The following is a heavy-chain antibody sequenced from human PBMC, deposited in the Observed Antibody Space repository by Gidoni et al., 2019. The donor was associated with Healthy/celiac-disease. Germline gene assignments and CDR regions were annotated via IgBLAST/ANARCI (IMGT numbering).Heavy chain of an antibody. J-gene: IGHJ4*02. Sequence: QAQLVESGGGVVQPGRFLILLCAASGFTFSSYGMHWVRQAPGKGLEWVAVIWYDGSNKYYADSVKGRFTISRDNSKNTLYLQMNSLRAEDTAVYYCARGNHRFDYWGQGTLVTVSS. CDR3: ARGNHRFDY. CDR1: GFTFSSYG. CDR2: IWYDGSNK. V-gene: IGHV3-33*01.